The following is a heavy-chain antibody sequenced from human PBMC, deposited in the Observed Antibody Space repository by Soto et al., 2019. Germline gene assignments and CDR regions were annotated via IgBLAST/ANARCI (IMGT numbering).Heavy chain of an antibody. D-gene: IGHD3-10*01. CDR2: IIAIYGTA. J-gene: IGHJ3*02. CDR1: GYTFTSYA. Sequence: SVKVSCKASGYTFTSYAMHWVRQAPGQRLEWMGGIIAIYGTANYAQKFQGRVTITADESTSTAYMELSSLRSEDTAVYYCARGFPGANYDAFDIWGQGTMVTVSS. CDR3: ARGFPGANYDAFDI. V-gene: IGHV1-69*13.